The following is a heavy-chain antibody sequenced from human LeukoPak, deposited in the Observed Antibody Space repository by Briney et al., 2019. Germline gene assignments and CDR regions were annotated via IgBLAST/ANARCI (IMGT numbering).Heavy chain of an antibody. CDR3: ARVGMGDYFDY. Sequence: PSETLSLTCTVSGGSISSYYWSWIRQPPGKGLEWIGYIYYGGSTNYNPSLKSRVTISVDTSKNQFSLKLSPVTAADTAVYYCARVGMGDYFDYWGQGTLVTVSS. CDR1: GGSISSYY. D-gene: IGHD3-3*01. V-gene: IGHV4-59*01. J-gene: IGHJ4*02. CDR2: IYYGGST.